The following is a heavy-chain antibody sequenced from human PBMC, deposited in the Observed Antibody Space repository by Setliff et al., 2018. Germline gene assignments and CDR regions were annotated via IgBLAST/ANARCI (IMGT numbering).Heavy chain of an antibody. CDR2: IDWDGDK. CDR3: ARSRYELPHYYFDY. CDR1: GFSLTTSGTC. J-gene: IGHJ4*02. D-gene: IGHD1-7*01. Sequence: SRPTLVNPTQTLTLTCTFSGFSLTTSGTCVTWIRQPPGKALEWLARIDWDGDKYYNTSLRTRLTLSKDTSKNQVFLTMTNMDPVDTATYYCARSRYELPHYYFDYWGQGILVTSPQ. V-gene: IGHV2-70*11.